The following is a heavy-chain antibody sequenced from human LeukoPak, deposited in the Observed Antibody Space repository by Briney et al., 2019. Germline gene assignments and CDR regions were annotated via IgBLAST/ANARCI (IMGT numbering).Heavy chain of an antibody. Sequence: PGGSLRLSCAASGFTFDDYGMSWVRQAPGKGLEWVSGINWNGGSTGYADSVKGRFTISRDNSKNTLYLQMNSLRAEDTAVYYCARDLTRFGGGYFDYWGQGTLVTVSS. CDR2: INWNGGST. CDR1: GFTFDDYG. D-gene: IGHD3-10*01. V-gene: IGHV3-20*04. J-gene: IGHJ4*02. CDR3: ARDLTRFGGGYFDY.